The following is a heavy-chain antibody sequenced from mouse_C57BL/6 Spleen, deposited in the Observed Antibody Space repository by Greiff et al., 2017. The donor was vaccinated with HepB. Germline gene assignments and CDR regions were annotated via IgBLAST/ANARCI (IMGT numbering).Heavy chain of an antibody. CDR3: ARGATIVKYYAMDY. Sequence: EVKLVESGGGLVKPGGSLKLSCAASGFTFSDYGMHWVRQAPEKGLEWVAYISSGSSTIYYADTVKGRFTITRDNAKNTLFLQMTSLRSEDTAMYYCARGATIVKYYAMDYWGQGTSVTVSS. J-gene: IGHJ4*01. D-gene: IGHD2-5*01. V-gene: IGHV5-17*01. CDR2: ISSGSSTI. CDR1: GFTFSDYG.